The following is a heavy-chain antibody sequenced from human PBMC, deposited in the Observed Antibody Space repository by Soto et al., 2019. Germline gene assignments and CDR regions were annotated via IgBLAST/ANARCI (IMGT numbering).Heavy chain of an antibody. CDR3: ARGGRVATTTIGYYYYYYGMDV. J-gene: IGHJ6*02. Sequence: SESLYLTCTVSGGSISSYYWSWIRQPPGKGLEWIGYIYYSGITNYNPSLKSRVTISVDTSKNQFSLKLSSVTAADTAVYYCARGGRVATTTIGYYYYYYGMDVWGQGTTVTVSS. CDR2: IYYSGIT. V-gene: IGHV4-59*01. CDR1: GGSISSYY. D-gene: IGHD5-12*01.